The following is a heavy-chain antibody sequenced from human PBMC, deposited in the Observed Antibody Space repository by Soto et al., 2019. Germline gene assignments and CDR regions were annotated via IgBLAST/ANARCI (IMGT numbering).Heavy chain of an antibody. J-gene: IGHJ4*02. V-gene: IGHV1-3*01. D-gene: IGHD1-26*01. CDR2: INAGNGNT. CDR3: AREGGGSYYDNCDY. CDR1: GYTFTSYA. Sequence: GASVKVSCKASGYTFTSYAMHWVRQAPGQRLEWMGWINAGNGNTKYSQKFQGRVTITRDTSASTAYMELSSLRSEDTAVYYCAREGGGSYYDNCDYWDQGTRVTVSS.